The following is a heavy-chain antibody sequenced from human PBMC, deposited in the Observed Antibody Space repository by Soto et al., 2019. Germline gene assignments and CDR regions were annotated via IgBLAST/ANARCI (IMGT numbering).Heavy chain of an antibody. J-gene: IGHJ3*02. CDR1: GFTFSSYS. Sequence: GGSLRLSCAASGFTFSSYSMNWVRQAPGKGLEWVSSISSSSSYIYYADSVKGRFTTSRDNAKNSLYLQMNSLRAEDTAVYYCARSYCGGDCYFGDAFDIWGQGTMVTVSS. CDR3: ARSYCGGDCYFGDAFDI. CDR2: ISSSSSYI. D-gene: IGHD2-21*02. V-gene: IGHV3-21*01.